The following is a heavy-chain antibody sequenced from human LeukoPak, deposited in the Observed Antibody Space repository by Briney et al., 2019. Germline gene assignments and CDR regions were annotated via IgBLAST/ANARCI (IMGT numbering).Heavy chain of an antibody. D-gene: IGHD3-10*01. CDR2: LSYDGSLK. J-gene: IGHJ4*02. CDR1: GFTSINYG. V-gene: IGHV3-30*04. Sequence: GRSLRLSRVPSGFTSINYGIRGVRQTPGEGLGWGAVLSYDGSLKYYADFVAGRFSISRDGSKNTVYLQMSNVRAEDTALYYCARDERLNYGSIDYWGQGTLVIVSS. CDR3: ARDERLNYGSIDY.